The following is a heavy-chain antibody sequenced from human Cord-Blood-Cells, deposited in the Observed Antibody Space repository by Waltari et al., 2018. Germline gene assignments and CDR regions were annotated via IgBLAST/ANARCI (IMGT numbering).Heavy chain of an antibody. CDR3: AKDWQQLVLDY. CDR2: ISYDGSNK. D-gene: IGHD6-13*01. Sequence: QVQLVESGGGVVQPGRSLRLSCAASGFTFSSYGMHWVRQAPGKGLEWVAVISYDGSNKYYADSVKGRFTISRDNSKNTLYLQMNSLRAEDTAVYYCAKDWQQLVLDYWGQGTLVTVSS. CDR1: GFTFSSYG. V-gene: IGHV3-30*18. J-gene: IGHJ4*02.